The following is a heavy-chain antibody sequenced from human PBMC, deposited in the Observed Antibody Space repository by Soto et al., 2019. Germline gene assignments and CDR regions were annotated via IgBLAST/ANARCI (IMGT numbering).Heavy chain of an antibody. CDR3: ARDRGSYGMDV. CDR1: GDSISVGYY. Sequence: QVQLQESGPGLVKPSQTLSLTCTVSGDSISVGYYWSWIRQHPGKGLEWIGYVSPSGTTYYNPSLKCRVSISTDTSKHQFSLEVSSVTAADTAVYYCARDRGSYGMDVWGQGTTVNVSS. V-gene: IGHV4-31*03. J-gene: IGHJ6*02. CDR2: VSPSGTT.